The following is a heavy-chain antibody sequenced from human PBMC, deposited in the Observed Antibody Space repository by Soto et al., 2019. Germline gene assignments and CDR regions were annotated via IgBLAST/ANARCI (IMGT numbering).Heavy chain of an antibody. D-gene: IGHD2-15*01. CDR1: GFTFSSYG. CDR2: IWYDGSNK. V-gene: IGHV3-33*01. J-gene: IGHJ5*02. Sequence: GGSLRLSCAASGFTFSSYGMHWVRQAPGKGLEWVAVIWYDGSNKYYADSVKGRFTISRDNSKNTLYLQMNSLRAEDTAVYYCAREGVVVAARNWFDPWGQGTLVTVSS. CDR3: AREGVVVAARNWFDP.